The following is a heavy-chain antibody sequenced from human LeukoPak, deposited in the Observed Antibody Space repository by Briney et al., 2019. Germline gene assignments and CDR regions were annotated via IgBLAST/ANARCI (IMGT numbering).Heavy chain of an antibody. CDR3: TKNDAYASGWSFDH. J-gene: IGHJ4*02. D-gene: IGHD6-19*01. Sequence: GGSLRLSCAGSGFTFSRETMNWVRRAPGKGLEWISYVNSRSDTIYYADSVKGRFIISRDNAKNSLYLQMNSLRAEDTGVYYCTKNDAYASGWSFDHWGQGTLVTVSS. CDR2: VNSRSDTI. CDR1: GFTFSRET. V-gene: IGHV3-48*01.